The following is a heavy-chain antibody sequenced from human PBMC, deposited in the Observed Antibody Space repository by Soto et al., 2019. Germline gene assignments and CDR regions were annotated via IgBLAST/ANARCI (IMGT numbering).Heavy chain of an antibody. V-gene: IGHV3-11*01. CDR3: ARLPFPWGWFDP. Sequence: QVQLVESGGGLVKPGGSLRLSCAASGIVFGDYMSCVRQAPGKGLEWLSYISGSGRTIYSADSVKGRFTISRDNATNSLYLQMNNVRTEDTAVYYCARLPFPWGWFDPWGQGTLVTVSS. CDR1: GIVFGDY. J-gene: IGHJ5*02. D-gene: IGHD3-16*01. CDR2: ISGSGRTI.